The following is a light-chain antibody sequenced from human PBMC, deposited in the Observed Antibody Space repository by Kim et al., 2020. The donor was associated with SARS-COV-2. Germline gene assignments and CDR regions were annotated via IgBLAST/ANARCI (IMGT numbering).Light chain of an antibody. J-gene: IGLJ1*01. V-gene: IGLV3-25*03. CDR3: QSADITGTFYV. Sequence: SYELTQPPSVSVSLGQTARITCSGDALPKQYAYWYQHKPGQAPLQVIYKDTERPSGIPERFSGSSSGTTVTLTITAAQTEDEADYYCQSADITGTFYVFGTGTKVTVL. CDR2: KDT. CDR1: ALPKQY.